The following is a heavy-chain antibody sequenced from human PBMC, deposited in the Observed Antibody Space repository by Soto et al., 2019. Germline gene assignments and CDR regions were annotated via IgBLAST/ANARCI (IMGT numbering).Heavy chain of an antibody. CDR2: ISGSGGST. CDR3: AKSSSGWYSRNWFDP. CDR1: GFTFSSYA. V-gene: IGHV3-23*01. D-gene: IGHD6-19*01. J-gene: IGHJ5*02. Sequence: LRLSCAASGFTFSSYAMSWVRQAPGKGLEWVSAISGSGGSTYYADSVKGRFTISRDNSKNTLYLQMNSLRAEDTAVYYCAKSSSGWYSRNWFDPWGQGTLVTVSS.